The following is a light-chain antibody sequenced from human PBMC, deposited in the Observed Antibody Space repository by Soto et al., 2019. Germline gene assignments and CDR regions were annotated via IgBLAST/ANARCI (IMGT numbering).Light chain of an antibody. CDR3: CSYAGSYTWV. J-gene: IGLJ3*02. Sequence: QSALTQPRSVSGSPGQSVTISCTGTSSDVGNYNYVSWYRQHPGKAPKLMIYDVAQRPSGVPDRFSGSKSGNTASLTISGLQAEDEADYYCCSYAGSYTWVFGGGTNVTVL. V-gene: IGLV2-11*01. CDR2: DVA. CDR1: SSDVGNYNY.